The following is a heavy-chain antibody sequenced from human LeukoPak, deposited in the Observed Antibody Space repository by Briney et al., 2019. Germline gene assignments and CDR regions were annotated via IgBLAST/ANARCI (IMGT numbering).Heavy chain of an antibody. CDR3: ASGAVTTGDFDY. D-gene: IGHD4-17*01. CDR1: GFTFSNYW. CDR2: MNIDGSEK. V-gene: IGHV3-7*01. J-gene: IGHJ4*02. Sequence: PGGSLRLSCAASGFTFSNYWMGWVRQAPGKRLEWVANMNIDGSEKYYADSVKGRFTISRDNSKNTLYLQMNSLRAEDTAVYYCASGAVTTGDFDYWGQGTLVTVSS.